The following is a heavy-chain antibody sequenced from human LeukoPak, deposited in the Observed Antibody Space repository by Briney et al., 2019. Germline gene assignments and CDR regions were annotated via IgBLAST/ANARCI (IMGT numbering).Heavy chain of an antibody. V-gene: IGHV4-34*01. CDR3: ARWSSGYYNYFDY. CDR2: INHGGST. D-gene: IGHD3-22*01. J-gene: IGHJ4*02. Sequence: ASETLSLTCAVYGGSFSGYYWSWIRQPPGKGLEWIGEINHGGSTNYNPSLKSRVTISVDTSKNQFSLKLSSVTAADTAVYYCARWSSGYYNYFDYWGQGTLVTVSS. CDR1: GGSFSGYY.